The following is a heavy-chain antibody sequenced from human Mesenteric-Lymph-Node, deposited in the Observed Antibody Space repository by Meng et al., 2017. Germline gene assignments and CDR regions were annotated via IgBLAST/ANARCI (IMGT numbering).Heavy chain of an antibody. V-gene: IGHV4-31*03. CDR3: ARVSSGWDYFDY. J-gene: IGHJ4*02. CDR2: IYYSGST. D-gene: IGHD6-19*01. CDR1: GGSVSSGGYY. Sequence: QVQSQESGPGLVKPSQTLSLTCTVSGGSVSSGGYYWTWIRQHPGKGLEWFGHIYYSGSTFYNPSLKRRVIISIDTSKNQFSLNLRSVTAADTAVYYCARVSSGWDYFDYWGQGTLVTVSS.